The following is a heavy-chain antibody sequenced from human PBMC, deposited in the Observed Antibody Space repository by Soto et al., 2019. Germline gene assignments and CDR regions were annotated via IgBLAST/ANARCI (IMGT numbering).Heavy chain of an antibody. D-gene: IGHD3-10*01. V-gene: IGHV4-31*03. Sequence: SETLSLTCTVSGGSISSGGYYWSWIRQHPGKGLEWIGYIYYSGSTYYNPSLKSRVTISVDTSKNQFSLKLSSVTAADTAVYYCARTGMVRGVRPFDYWGQGTLVTVSS. J-gene: IGHJ4*02. CDR3: ARTGMVRGVRPFDY. CDR2: IYYSGST. CDR1: GGSISSGGYY.